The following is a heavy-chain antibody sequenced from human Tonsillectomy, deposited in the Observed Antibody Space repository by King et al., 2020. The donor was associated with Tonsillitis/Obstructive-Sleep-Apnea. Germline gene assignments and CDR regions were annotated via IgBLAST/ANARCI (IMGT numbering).Heavy chain of an antibody. CDR3: ASQRPSDWGYYGMDV. Sequence: QLVQSGAEVKKSGASVKVSCKTSGYTFTGYYMYWVRQAPGQGLEWMGWINPKSGGTNYAQKFQGRVTMTRDTSSTTAYMELSRLRADDTAVYYCASQRPSDWGYYGMDVWGQGTTVTVSS. V-gene: IGHV1-2*02. CDR1: GYTFTGYY. J-gene: IGHJ6*02. D-gene: IGHD2-21*01. CDR2: INPKSGGT.